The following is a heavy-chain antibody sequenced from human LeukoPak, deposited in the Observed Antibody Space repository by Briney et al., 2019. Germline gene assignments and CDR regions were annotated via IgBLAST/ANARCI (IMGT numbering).Heavy chain of an antibody. CDR2: ISGSGTTT. CDR1: GFTFSYYA. J-gene: IGHJ4*02. D-gene: IGHD3-10*01. CDR3: AKAGHYGSGSYYSDY. Sequence: PGGSLRLSCAASGFTFSYYAMHWVRQAPGRGLEWLSTISGSGTTTYYVDSVKGRFTVSRDNSKNTLYLQMSSLRAGDTAVYYCAKAGHYGSGSYYSDYWGRGTLVTVSP. V-gene: IGHV3-23*01.